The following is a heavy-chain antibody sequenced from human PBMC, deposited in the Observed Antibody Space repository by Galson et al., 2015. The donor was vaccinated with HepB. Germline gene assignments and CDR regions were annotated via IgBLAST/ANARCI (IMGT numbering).Heavy chain of an antibody. CDR2: IIPMLNVP. J-gene: IGHJ4*02. Sequence: SVKVSCKASGGTFSSYEISWVRQAPGQGLEWMGGIIPMLNVPHYAQKFQGKVSITADKSTSTAYMEVTSLRSEDTAVFYCATGGAPRRPPRYWGQGTLVTVSS. CDR3: ATGGAPRRPPRY. D-gene: IGHD6-6*01. CDR1: GGTFSSYE. V-gene: IGHV1-69*10.